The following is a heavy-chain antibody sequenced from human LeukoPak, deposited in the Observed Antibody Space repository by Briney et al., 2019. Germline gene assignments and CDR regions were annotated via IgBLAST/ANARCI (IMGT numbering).Heavy chain of an antibody. CDR3: ARLLGATVFDY. CDR2: IYPGDSDT. D-gene: IGHD1-26*01. J-gene: IGHJ4*02. CDR1: GFSFSTYW. Sequence: GASLKISCKGSGFSFSTYWIGWVRQMPGKGLEWMGIIYPGDSDTRYSPSFQGQVTISADKSISTAYLQWSSLKASDTAMYYCARLLGATVFDYWGQGTLVTVSS. V-gene: IGHV5-51*01.